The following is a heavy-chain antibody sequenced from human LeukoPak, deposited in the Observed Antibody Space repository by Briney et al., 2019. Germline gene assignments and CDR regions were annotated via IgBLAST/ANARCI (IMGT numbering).Heavy chain of an antibody. D-gene: IGHD3-22*01. CDR3: AKVISGNYYDSSGYYSD. V-gene: IGHV3-9*01. J-gene: IGHJ4*02. CDR2: ISWNSGSI. Sequence: GGSLRLSCAASGFTFSSSAMHWVRQAPGKGLEWVSGISWNSGSIGYADSVKGRFTISRDNAKNSLYLQMNSLRAEDTALYYCAKVISGNYYDSSGYYSDWGQGTLVTVSS. CDR1: GFTFSSSA.